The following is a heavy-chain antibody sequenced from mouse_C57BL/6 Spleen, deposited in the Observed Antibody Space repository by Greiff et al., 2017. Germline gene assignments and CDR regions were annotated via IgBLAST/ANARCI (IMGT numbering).Heavy chain of an antibody. CDR1: GYTFTSYW. D-gene: IGHD1-1*01. V-gene: IGHV1-59*01. Sequence: QVQLQQPGAELVRPGTSVKLSCKASGYTFTSYWMHWVKQRPGQGLEWIGVIDPSDSYTNYNQKFKGKATLTVDTSSSTAYMQLSSLTSEDSAVYYCAREGSTVVATRDAMDYWGQGTSVTVSS. J-gene: IGHJ4*01. CDR3: AREGSTVVATRDAMDY. CDR2: IDPSDSYT.